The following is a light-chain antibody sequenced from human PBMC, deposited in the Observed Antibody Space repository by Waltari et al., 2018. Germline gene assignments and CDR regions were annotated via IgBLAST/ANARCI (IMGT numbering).Light chain of an antibody. CDR3: KEYNNWLPWT. V-gene: IGKV3-15*01. Sequence: TLFTQSPPTLSVSPGRTAPPPSMASQSITSNLPWYQIKTGQAPRLHLYYTSTRATGIPARISGSESGTEVNHTISRLEDEDFAVYYGKEYNNWLPWTFGEGTKVE. J-gene: IGKJ1*01. CDR1: QSITSN. CDR2: YTS.